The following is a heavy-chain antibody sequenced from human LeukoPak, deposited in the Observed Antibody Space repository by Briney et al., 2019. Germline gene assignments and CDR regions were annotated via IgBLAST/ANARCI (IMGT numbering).Heavy chain of an antibody. CDR3: ARGSGGDSYYYYYYGMDV. V-gene: IGHV4-39*01. J-gene: IGHJ6*02. D-gene: IGHD3-10*01. CDR1: GGSIRSSYYY. Sequence: SETLSLTCTVSGGSIRSSYYYWGWIRQPPGKGLEWIGSIYDSGSTYYNPSLKSRVTISVDTSKNQFSLKLNSVTAADTAVYYCARGSGGDSYYYYYYGMDVWGQGTTVTVSS. CDR2: IYDSGST.